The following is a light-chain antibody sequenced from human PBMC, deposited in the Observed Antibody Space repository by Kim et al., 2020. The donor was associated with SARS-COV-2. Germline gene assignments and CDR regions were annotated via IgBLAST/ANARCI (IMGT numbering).Light chain of an antibody. J-gene: IGKJ4*01. Sequence: ASTGDRVTITCRARQDISNSLAWYQQKPGKAPELLIYDAFTLQSGVSPRFSGSRSGTDFTLTISSLQSEDFATYYCQQHYIYPLTFGGGTKVDIK. CDR2: DAF. CDR1: QDISNS. V-gene: IGKV1-8*01. CDR3: QQHYIYPLT.